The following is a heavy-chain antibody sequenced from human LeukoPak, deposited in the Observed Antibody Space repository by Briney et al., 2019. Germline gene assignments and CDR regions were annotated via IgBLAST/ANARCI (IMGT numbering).Heavy chain of an antibody. Sequence: SETLSLTCTVSGYSISSGYYWGWIRQPPGKGLEWIGSIYHSGSTYYNPSLKSRVSISVDKSKNQFSLNLSSVTAADSAVYFCAREYYGSGTHFDYWGQGTLVTVSS. V-gene: IGHV4-38-2*02. CDR3: AREYYGSGTHFDY. J-gene: IGHJ4*02. CDR2: IYHSGST. D-gene: IGHD3-10*01. CDR1: GYSISSGYY.